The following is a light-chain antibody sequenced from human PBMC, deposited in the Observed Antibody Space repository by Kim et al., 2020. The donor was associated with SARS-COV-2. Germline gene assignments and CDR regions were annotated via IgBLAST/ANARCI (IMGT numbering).Light chain of an antibody. CDR2: GAS. CDR3: QQYCSSPRLT. V-gene: IGKV3-20*01. Sequence: GERPTLACRDSHRVSSCYLFWYQQTPGRPPRPLVYGASSSATGSPDRFSGSGSGPDFTLTISRLVSEDVSVYYCQQYCSSPRLTFGGGTKVDIK. CDR1: HRVSSCY. J-gene: IGKJ4*01.